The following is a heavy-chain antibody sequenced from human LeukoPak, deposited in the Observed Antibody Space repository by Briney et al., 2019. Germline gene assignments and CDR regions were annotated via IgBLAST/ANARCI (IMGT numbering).Heavy chain of an antibody. Sequence: PGGSLRLSCAASGFTFSSYAMSWVRQAPGKGLEWVSAISGSGGSTYYADSVKGRFTISRHNSKNTLYLQMNSLRAEDTAVYYCARLRCSSTSCYEVYWGQGTLVTVSS. J-gene: IGHJ4*02. CDR1: GFTFSSYA. CDR2: ISGSGGST. V-gene: IGHV3-23*01. D-gene: IGHD2-2*01. CDR3: ARLRCSSTSCYEVY.